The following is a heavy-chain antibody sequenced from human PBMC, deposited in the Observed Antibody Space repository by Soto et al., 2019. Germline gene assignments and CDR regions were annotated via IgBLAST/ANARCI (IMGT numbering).Heavy chain of an antibody. CDR1: GYAFGNYP. CDR2: ISAYNGNT. D-gene: IGHD4-4*01. Sequence: VASVKVSCKASGYAFGNYPITWVRQAPGQGLEWMGWISAYNGNTKYAQKLQDRVTMTIDTSTNTAYMELRSLRSDDTAVYYCAREMTTMTFFDYWGQGTVVTVSS. CDR3: AREMTTMTFFDY. V-gene: IGHV1-18*04. J-gene: IGHJ4*02.